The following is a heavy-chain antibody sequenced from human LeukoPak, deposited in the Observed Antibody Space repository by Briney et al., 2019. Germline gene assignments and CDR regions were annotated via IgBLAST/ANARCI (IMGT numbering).Heavy chain of an antibody. V-gene: IGHV4-61*02. CDR3: ARSGGPDYYDSSAFEI. J-gene: IGHJ3*02. D-gene: IGHD3-22*01. CDR1: GGSISSVSLY. Sequence: SETLSLTCTVSGGSISSVSLYWNWIRQPAGKGLEWIGRIYSSGSTHYNPSLKSRVTISLDTSKNQFSLKLSSVTAADTAMLYCARSGGPDYYDSSAFEIWGQGTMVTVSS. CDR2: IYSSGST.